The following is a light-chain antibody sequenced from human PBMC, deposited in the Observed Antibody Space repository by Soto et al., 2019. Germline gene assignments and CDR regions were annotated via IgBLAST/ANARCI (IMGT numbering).Light chain of an antibody. CDR1: QDIDKN. CDR3: HQYDSLLPIT. CDR2: DAS. Sequence: GDRVTITCQARQDIDKNLNWYQQKPGKAPKLLIYDASSLQTGVPSRFSGSGSATDFTFTISSLQPEDIATYYCHQYDSLLPITFGQGTRLEIK. J-gene: IGKJ5*01. V-gene: IGKV1-33*01.